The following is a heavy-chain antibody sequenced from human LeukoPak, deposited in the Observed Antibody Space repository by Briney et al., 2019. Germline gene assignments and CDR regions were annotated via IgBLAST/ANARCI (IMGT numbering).Heavy chain of an antibody. J-gene: IGHJ4*02. Sequence: SETLSLTCTVSGASISSYYWSWIRQPPGKGLELIGYIYYTGSTNYSPSLESRVTISVDTSKNQFSLKLSSVTAADTAVYYCATNSGNYLDSWGQGTLVTVSS. V-gene: IGHV4-59*01. CDR1: GASISSYY. CDR3: ATNSGNYLDS. D-gene: IGHD3-10*01. CDR2: IYYTGST.